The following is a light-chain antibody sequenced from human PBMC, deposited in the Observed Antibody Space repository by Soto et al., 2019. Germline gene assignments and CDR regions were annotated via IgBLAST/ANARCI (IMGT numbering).Light chain of an antibody. V-gene: IGKV1-39*01. CDR2: DAS. CDR1: QSIGSS. CDR3: QQSYSTPRT. J-gene: IGKJ4*01. Sequence: DILMTQSPSSLSASIGDRVTITCRASQSIGSSLAWYQQKPGKAPNLLISDASSLERGVPSRFSGSGSGTDFTLTISSLQPEDFATYYCQQSYSTPRTFGGGTKVDIK.